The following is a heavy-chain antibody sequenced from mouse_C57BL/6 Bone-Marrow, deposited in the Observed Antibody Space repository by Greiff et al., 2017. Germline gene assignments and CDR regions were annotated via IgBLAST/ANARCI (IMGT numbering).Heavy chain of an antibody. D-gene: IGHD2-3*01. V-gene: IGHV12-3*01. CDR3: AGVDDGFLWFAY. J-gene: IGHJ3*01. CDR2: ITHSGET. Sequence: VMLVASGPGLVKPSQSLFHTCSITSFPITSGYYWIWIRPSPGKPLEWMGYITHSGETFYNPSLPSPLSITREPSKNQFFLQLISGTTEDTAMYYCAGVDDGFLWFAYWVQGTLVTVSA. CDR1: SFPITSGYY.